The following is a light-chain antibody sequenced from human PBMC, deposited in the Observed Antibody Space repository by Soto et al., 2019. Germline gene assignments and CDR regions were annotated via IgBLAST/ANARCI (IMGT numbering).Light chain of an antibody. CDR3: CSYAGSSTFVV. CDR1: SSDVGSDNL. V-gene: IGLV2-23*03. CDR2: EGS. Sequence: QSALTQPASVSGSPGQSITISCTGTSSDVGSDNLVSWYQQHPAKAPKLMIYEGSKRPSGVSTRFSGSKSGNTASLTISGLQAEDEADYYCCSYAGSSTFVVFGGGTKVTVL. J-gene: IGLJ2*01.